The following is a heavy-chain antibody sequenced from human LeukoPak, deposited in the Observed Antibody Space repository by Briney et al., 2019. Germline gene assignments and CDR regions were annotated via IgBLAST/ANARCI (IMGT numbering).Heavy chain of an antibody. CDR2: INHNGNVN. CDR1: GFTFSSYW. V-gene: IGHV3-7*03. D-gene: IGHD3-16*01. Sequence: GGPLKLSCAASGFTFSSYWMNWARQAPGKGLEWVASINHNGNVNYYVDSVKGRFTISRDNAKNSLYLQMSNLRAEDTAVYFCARGGGLDVWGQGATVTVSS. J-gene: IGHJ6*02. CDR3: ARGGGLDV.